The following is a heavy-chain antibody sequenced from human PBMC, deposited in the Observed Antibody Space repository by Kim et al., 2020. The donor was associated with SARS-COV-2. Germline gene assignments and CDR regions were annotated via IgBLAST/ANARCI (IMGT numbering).Heavy chain of an antibody. CDR1: GGSISSYY. V-gene: IGHV4-59*08. Sequence: SETLSLTCTVSGGSISSYYWSWIRQPPGKGLEWIGYIYYSGSTNYNPSLKSRVTISVDTSKNQFSLKLSSVTAADTAVYYCARQGGVGLYYYYGMDVWGQGTTVTVSS. CDR3: ARQGGVGLYYYYGMDV. CDR2: IYYSGST. J-gene: IGHJ6*02. D-gene: IGHD2-15*01.